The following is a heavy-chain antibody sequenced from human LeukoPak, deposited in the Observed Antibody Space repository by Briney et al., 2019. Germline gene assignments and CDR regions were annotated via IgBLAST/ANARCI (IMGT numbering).Heavy chain of an antibody. V-gene: IGHV3-30*18. CDR1: GFTFSSYG. J-gene: IGHJ4*02. D-gene: IGHD3-10*01. CDR3: AKGKPIPDY. Sequence: GGSLRLSCAASGFTFSSYGMHWVRQAPGKGLEWVAVISYDGSNKYYADSVKGRFTISRDNSKNTLYLQMNSLRAEDTAVYYCAKGKPIPDYWGQGTLVTVSS. CDR2: ISYDGSNK.